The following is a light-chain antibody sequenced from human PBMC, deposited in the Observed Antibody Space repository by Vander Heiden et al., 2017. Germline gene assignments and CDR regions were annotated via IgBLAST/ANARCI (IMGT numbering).Light chain of an antibody. CDR1: NIGSKS. CDR2: DDS. Sequence: SYVLTQPPSVSVAPGQTARITCGEYNIGSKSVHWYQQKPGQAPVLVVYDDSDRPSGIPERFSGSSSGNMATLTISRVEAGDEADYYCQVWDSSSDHVVFGVGTKLTVL. J-gene: IGLJ2*01. V-gene: IGLV3-21*02. CDR3: QVWDSSSDHVV.